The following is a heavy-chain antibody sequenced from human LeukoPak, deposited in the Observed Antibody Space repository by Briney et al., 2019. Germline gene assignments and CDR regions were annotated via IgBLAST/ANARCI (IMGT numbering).Heavy chain of an antibody. CDR3: AKDRISYTTSPGELSH. Sequence: GGSLRLSCAASGFIFNAYAMSWVRQAPGKGLEWVSTIRGSGESTHYADSVQGRFTISRDNSLYTVYLQMDSLRGDDTAVYYCAKDRISYTTSPGELSHWGQGTLVIVSS. J-gene: IGHJ4*02. D-gene: IGHD3-10*01. CDR2: IRGSGEST. V-gene: IGHV3-23*01. CDR1: GFIFNAYA.